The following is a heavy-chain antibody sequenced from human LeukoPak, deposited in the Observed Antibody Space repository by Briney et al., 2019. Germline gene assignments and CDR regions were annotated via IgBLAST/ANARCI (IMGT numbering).Heavy chain of an antibody. D-gene: IGHD1-26*01. CDR2: INSDGSGT. CDR1: GFTFSNYW. J-gene: IGHJ3*02. Sequence: GGSLRLSCAASGFTFSNYWMHWVRQAPGEGLVWVSRINSDGSGTSYADSVKGRFTISRDNAKNTLYLQMNSLRAEDTAVYYCASLATNGGRSRAFDIWGQGTMVTVSS. V-gene: IGHV3-74*01. CDR3: ASLATNGGRSRAFDI.